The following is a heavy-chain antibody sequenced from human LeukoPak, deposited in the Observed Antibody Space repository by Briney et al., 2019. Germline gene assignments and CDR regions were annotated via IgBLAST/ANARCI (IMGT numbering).Heavy chain of an antibody. V-gene: IGHV3-7*01. CDR2: INPDGRDT. CDR3: TSWGDTTAEYFQR. D-gene: IGHD2-21*02. CDR1: GDSVSSSNYY. J-gene: IGHJ1*01. Sequence: ETLSLTCTVSGDSVSSSNYYWGWVRQAPGKGLEWVAHINPDGRDTYYVDSVKGRFTISRDNAQNSMYLQMNSLRVEDTAVYYCTSWGDTTAEYFQRWGQGTLVTVSS.